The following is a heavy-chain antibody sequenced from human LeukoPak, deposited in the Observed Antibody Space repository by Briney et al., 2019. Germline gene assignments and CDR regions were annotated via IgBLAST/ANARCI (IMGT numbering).Heavy chain of an antibody. CDR3: ARDWGIAAAGTSPYYYYGMDV. D-gene: IGHD6-13*01. CDR1: GGSISSYY. CDR2: IYYSGST. Sequence: SSETLSLTCTVSGGSISSYYWSWIRQPPGKGLEWIGYIYYSGSTNYNPSLKSRVTISVDTSKNQFPLKLSSVTAADTAVYYCARDWGIAAAGTSPYYYYGMDVWGQGTTVTVS. J-gene: IGHJ6*02. V-gene: IGHV4-59*01.